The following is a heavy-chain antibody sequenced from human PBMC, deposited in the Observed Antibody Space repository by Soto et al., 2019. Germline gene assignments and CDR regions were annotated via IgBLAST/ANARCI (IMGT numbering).Heavy chain of an antibody. CDR3: ARAPHLVLLWFGEGWFDP. Sequence: QVQLVQSGAEVKKPGASVKVSCKASGYTFTSYDINWVRQATGQGLEWMGWMNPNSGKTGYAQKFQGRVNMTRNTSISTAYMELSSLRSEDTAVYYCARAPHLVLLWFGEGWFDPWGQGTLVTVSS. D-gene: IGHD3-10*01. V-gene: IGHV1-8*01. CDR1: GYTFTSYD. CDR2: MNPNSGKT. J-gene: IGHJ5*02.